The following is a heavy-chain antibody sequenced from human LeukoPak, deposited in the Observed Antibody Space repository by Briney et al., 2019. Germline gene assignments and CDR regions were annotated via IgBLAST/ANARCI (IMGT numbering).Heavy chain of an antibody. CDR3: ARSDHNSWDAFDI. V-gene: IGHV1-2*02. D-gene: IGHD2/OR15-2a*01. CDR1: GYTCTGYY. Sequence: GASVKVSCKASGYTCTGYYMHWVRQAPGQGLEWMGWINPNSGGTNYAQKFQGRVTMTRDTSISTAYMELSSLTSEDTAVYYCARSDHNSWDAFDIWGQGTMVTVSS. CDR2: INPNSGGT. J-gene: IGHJ3*02.